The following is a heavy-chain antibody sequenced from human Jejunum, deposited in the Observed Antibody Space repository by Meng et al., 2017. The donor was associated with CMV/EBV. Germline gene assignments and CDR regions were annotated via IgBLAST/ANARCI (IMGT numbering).Heavy chain of an antibody. V-gene: IGHV4-30-4*08. CDR1: SSGDYY. D-gene: IGHD2-2*01. J-gene: IGHJ5*02. CDR3: ARTEDCHSTRCYTGFDP. Sequence: SSGDYYWSWLRQPPGTGLEWIGFTYYGGRTYSNPSLNSRVTISIDTSKNQFSLRLSSVTAADTAVYYCARTEDCHSTRCYTGFDPWGQGTLLPLSS. CDR2: TYYGGRT.